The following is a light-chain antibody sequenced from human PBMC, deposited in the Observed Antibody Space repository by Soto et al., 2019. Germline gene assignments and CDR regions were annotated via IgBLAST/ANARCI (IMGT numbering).Light chain of an antibody. V-gene: IGLV1-51*01. CDR2: DNN. J-gene: IGLJ3*02. CDR1: SSNIGNNY. CDR3: GTWDSGLSAGG. Sequence: QSVLTQPPSVSAAPGQKVTISCSGSSSNIGNNYVSWYQQLPGKAPKLLIYDNNKRPSGIPDRFSGSKSGTSATLGITGLQTGDEADYYCGTWDSGLSAGGFGGGTKLTVL.